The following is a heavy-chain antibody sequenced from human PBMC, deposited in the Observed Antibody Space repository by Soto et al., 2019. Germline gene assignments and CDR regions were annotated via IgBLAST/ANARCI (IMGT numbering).Heavy chain of an antibody. J-gene: IGHJ5*02. CDR2: IWSDGSKE. CDR3: ARDKGTTCLET. Sequence: QAQLVDSGGGVVQPGRSLRLSCAASGLPFSASGMHWVRQAPGKGLEWVAMIWSDGSKEYYADSVKGRFTITRDNSKNMIFPQMDSLRAEDTAVYYCARDKGTTCLETWGQGNMVTVSS. D-gene: IGHD1-1*01. CDR1: GLPFSASG. V-gene: IGHV3-33*01.